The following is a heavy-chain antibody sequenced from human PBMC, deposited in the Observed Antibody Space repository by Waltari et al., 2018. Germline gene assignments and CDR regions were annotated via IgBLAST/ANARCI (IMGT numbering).Heavy chain of an antibody. Sequence: DVQLVESGGGLAQPGGSLRLSGEDSGFTCKNYAMNWFRQAPGKGLEWVAYIATGSNRLYYANSVKGRFTISRDNAKDSLFLQMNSLRAEDTALYFCAREPTVTGENYFDSWGQGALVSVSS. D-gene: IGHD4-17*01. V-gene: IGHV3-48*01. CDR1: GFTCKNYA. J-gene: IGHJ4*02. CDR2: IATGSNRL. CDR3: AREPTVTGENYFDS.